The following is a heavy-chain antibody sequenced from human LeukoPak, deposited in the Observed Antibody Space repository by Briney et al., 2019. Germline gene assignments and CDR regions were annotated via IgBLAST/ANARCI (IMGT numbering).Heavy chain of an antibody. J-gene: IGHJ4*02. Sequence: PGGSLRLSCAASGFTFSSYGMHWVRQAPGKGLEWVAVISYDGSNKYYADSVKGRFTISRDNPKNTLYLQMNSLRAEDTAVYYCAKTPGQRRPSECDYWGQGTLVTVSS. D-gene: IGHD6-25*01. CDR2: ISYDGSNK. CDR1: GFTFSSYG. CDR3: AKTPGQRRPSECDY. V-gene: IGHV3-30*18.